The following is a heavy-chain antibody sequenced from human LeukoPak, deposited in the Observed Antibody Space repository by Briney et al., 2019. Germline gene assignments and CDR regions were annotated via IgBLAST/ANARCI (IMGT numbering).Heavy chain of an antibody. CDR1: GFTFSNAW. D-gene: IGHD3-10*01. V-gene: IGHV3-15*01. Sequence: PGGSLRLSCAASGFTFSNAWMSWVRQAPGKGLEWVGRVKSKTDGGTTEYAASVKGRFTISRDDSKSIAYLQMNSLKTEDTAVYYCTRDIVLWFGGHWGQGTLVTVSS. CDR2: VKSKTDGGTT. CDR3: TRDIVLWFGGH. J-gene: IGHJ4*02.